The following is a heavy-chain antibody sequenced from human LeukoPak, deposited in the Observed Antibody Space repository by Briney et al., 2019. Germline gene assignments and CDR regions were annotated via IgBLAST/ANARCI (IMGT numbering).Heavy chain of an antibody. J-gene: IGHJ5*01. CDR2: MDPNRGNT. D-gene: IGHD2-2*01. CDR1: GYTFTSYD. V-gene: IGHV1-8*02. CDR3: ARGLSRCSSGNCYEPNWLDS. Sequence: ASVKVSCKASGYTFTSYDINWVRQDPGQGLEWMGWMDPNRGNTGYAQKFQGRVTMTRSTSVNTAYMELSSLTSEDTAVYYCARGLSRCSSGNCYEPNWLDSWGQGTLVTASS.